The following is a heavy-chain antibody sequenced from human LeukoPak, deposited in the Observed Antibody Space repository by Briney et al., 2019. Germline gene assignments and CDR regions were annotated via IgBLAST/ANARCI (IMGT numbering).Heavy chain of an antibody. CDR3: AREVPENFNFDY. D-gene: IGHD2/OR15-2a*01. J-gene: IGHJ4*02. Sequence: ASVKISCKASGYTFTSDYTQWVRQAPGQGLEWMGIIKPSGGSTLYAQKFQGRVTVTSDMSTSTVYVELSSLRSEDTAVYYCAREVPENFNFDYWGQGTLVTVSS. V-gene: IGHV1-46*01. CDR1: GYTFTSDY. CDR2: IKPSGGST.